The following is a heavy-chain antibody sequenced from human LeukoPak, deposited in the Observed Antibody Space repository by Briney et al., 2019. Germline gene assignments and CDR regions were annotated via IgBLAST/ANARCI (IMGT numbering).Heavy chain of an antibody. CDR1: GFTFSSHW. Sequence: GGSLRLSCAASGFTFSSHWMSWFRQAPGKGLEWVGNIQHDGSQQYYVDSVKGRFTISRDNAKNSLYLQMNSLRAEDTAVYYCAKEEWLGKMNYFDSWGQGTQVTVSS. D-gene: IGHD3-3*01. V-gene: IGHV3-7*03. J-gene: IGHJ4*02. CDR2: IQHDGSQQ. CDR3: AKEEWLGKMNYFDS.